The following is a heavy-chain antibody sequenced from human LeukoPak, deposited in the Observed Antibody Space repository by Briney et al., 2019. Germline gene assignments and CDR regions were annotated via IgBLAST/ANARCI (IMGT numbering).Heavy chain of an antibody. Sequence: GGSLRLSCAASGFTFSSYAMSWVRQAPGKGLEWVSAISGSGGSTYYADFVKGRFTISRDNSKNTLYLQMNSLRAEDTAVYYCAKDLAQYSSGWWRRINFDYWGQGTLVTVSS. J-gene: IGHJ4*02. V-gene: IGHV3-23*01. CDR1: GFTFSSYA. D-gene: IGHD6-19*01. CDR2: ISGSGGST. CDR3: AKDLAQYSSGWWRRINFDY.